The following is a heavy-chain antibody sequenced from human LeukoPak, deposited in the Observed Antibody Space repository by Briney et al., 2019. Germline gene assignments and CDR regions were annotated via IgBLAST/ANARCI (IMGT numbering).Heavy chain of an antibody. CDR2: IYYGGST. CDR1: GGSISSSSYY. J-gene: IGHJ4*02. Sequence: SETLSLTCTVSGGSISSSSYYWGWIRQPPGKGLEWIGSIYYGGSTYYNPSLKSRVTTSANTSKNPFSLRLSSVTAPDTAVYYCARRPTGYSRSWHFDSWGQGTLVTVSS. CDR3: ARRPTGYSRSWHFDS. V-gene: IGHV4-39*01. D-gene: IGHD6-13*01.